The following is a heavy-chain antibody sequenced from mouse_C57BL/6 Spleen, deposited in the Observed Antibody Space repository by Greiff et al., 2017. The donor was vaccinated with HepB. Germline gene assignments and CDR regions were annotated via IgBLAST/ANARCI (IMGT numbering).Heavy chain of an antibody. CDR2: ISSGGSYT. J-gene: IGHJ1*03. D-gene: IGHD1-1*01. CDR3: ARLITTVVATGYFDV. Sequence: DVHLVESGGDLVKPGGSLKLSCAASGFTFSSYGMSWVRQTPDKRLEWVATISSGGSYTYYPDSVKGRFTISRDNAKNTLYLQMSSLKSEDTAMYYWARLITTVVATGYFDVWGTGTTVTVSS. V-gene: IGHV5-6*01. CDR1: GFTFSSYG.